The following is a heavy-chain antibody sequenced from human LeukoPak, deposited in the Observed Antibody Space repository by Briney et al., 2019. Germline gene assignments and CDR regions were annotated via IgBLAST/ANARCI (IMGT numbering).Heavy chain of an antibody. CDR3: AGQPIKMGAFDI. Sequence: SVKVSCKASGGTFSSYAISWVRQAPGQGLEWMGRIIPILGIANYAQKFQGRVTITADKSTSTAYMELSSLRSEDTAVYYCAGQPIKMGAFDIWGQGTMVTVSS. CDR1: GGTFSSYA. J-gene: IGHJ3*02. D-gene: IGHD5-24*01. CDR2: IIPILGIA. V-gene: IGHV1-69*04.